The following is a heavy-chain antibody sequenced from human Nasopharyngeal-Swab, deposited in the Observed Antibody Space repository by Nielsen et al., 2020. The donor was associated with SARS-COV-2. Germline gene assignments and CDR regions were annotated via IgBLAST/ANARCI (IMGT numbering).Heavy chain of an antibody. D-gene: IGHD2-2*01. Sequence: SETLSLTCAVSGGSVSSNDWWTWVRQSPGKGLEWLGEVSHSGSINYNPSLKSRVTLSMDKSKRQFTLRLTSVSAADTAVYFCARGDLVVVPSPILGLGPFFYYFYLDVWGKGTTVIVSS. J-gene: IGHJ6*03. V-gene: IGHV4-4*02. CDR3: ARGDLVVVPSPILGLGPFFYYFYLDV. CDR1: GGSVSSNDW. CDR2: VSHSGSI.